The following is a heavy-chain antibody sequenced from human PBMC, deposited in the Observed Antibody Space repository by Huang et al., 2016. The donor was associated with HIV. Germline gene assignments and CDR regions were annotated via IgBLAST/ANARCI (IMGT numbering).Heavy chain of an antibody. Sequence: QVQLVESGGGVVQPGRSLRLSCAAAGFIFSNYGMTWVRQAPGKGLEGVALRSYDGSNKYYTDSVKGRVSISRDNSKNTLYLQMNSLRAEDTAVYYCALKGDSSGWEYFRHWGQGTLVTVSS. CDR3: ALKGDSSGWEYFRH. D-gene: IGHD6-19*01. CDR2: RSYDGSNK. J-gene: IGHJ1*01. V-gene: IGHV3-30*03. CDR1: GFIFSNYG.